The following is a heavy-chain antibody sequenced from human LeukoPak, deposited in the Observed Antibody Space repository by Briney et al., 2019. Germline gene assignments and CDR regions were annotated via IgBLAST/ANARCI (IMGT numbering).Heavy chain of an antibody. CDR2: IYYSGST. J-gene: IGHJ4*02. Sequence: PSETLSLTCTVSGGSISSYYWSWIRQPPGKGLEWIGYIYYSGSTNYNPSLKSRVTISVATSKNQFSLKLSSVTAADTAVYYCARGPGGIAAAGYYFDYWGQGTLVTVSS. V-gene: IGHV4-59*01. D-gene: IGHD6-13*01. CDR3: ARGPGGIAAAGYYFDY. CDR1: GGSISSYY.